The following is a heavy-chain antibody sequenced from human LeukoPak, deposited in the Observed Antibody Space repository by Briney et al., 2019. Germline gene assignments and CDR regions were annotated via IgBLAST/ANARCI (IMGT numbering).Heavy chain of an antibody. V-gene: IGHV3-23*03. J-gene: IGHJ4*02. CDR2: VNPGGTLT. CDR1: GFTFTTYS. Sequence: GGSLRPSCAASGFTFTTYSMAWVRQAPGKGLEWVSTVNPGGTLTYYTDSVKGRFTISSDNSRNTVFLQMNSLRVEDTAIYYCAKDRAGTPWADWGQGTLVTVSS. D-gene: IGHD1-7*01. CDR3: AKDRAGTPWAD.